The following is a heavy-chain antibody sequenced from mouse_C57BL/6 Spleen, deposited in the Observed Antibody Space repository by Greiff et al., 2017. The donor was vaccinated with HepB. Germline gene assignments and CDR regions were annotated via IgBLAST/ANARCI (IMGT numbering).Heavy chain of an antibody. CDR3: ARSNDGYWYFDV. CDR1: GYAFSSSW. CDR2: IYPGDGDT. Sequence: QVQLQQSGPELVKPGASVKISCKASGYAFSSSWMNWVKQRPGKGLEWIGRIYPGDGDTNYNGKFKGKATLTADKSSSTAYMQLSILTSEDSAVYFCARSNDGYWYFDVWGTGTTVTVSS. V-gene: IGHV1-82*01. D-gene: IGHD2-3*01. J-gene: IGHJ1*03.